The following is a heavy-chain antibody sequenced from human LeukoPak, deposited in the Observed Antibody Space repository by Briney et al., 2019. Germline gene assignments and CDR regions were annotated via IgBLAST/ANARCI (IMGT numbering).Heavy chain of an antibody. J-gene: IGHJ3*02. V-gene: IGHV4-4*07. CDR3: ARGRYCSADICSGGDAFDI. CDR1: GGSINYYY. CDR2: IYTRGST. Sequence: PWETLSLTCTVSGGSINYYYWSWIRQPAGKGLDWIGRIYTRGSTNYNPSLKSRVTMSVDTSKNQFSLKLSSVTAADTAVYYCARGRYCSADICSGGDAFDIWGQRTMVSVSS. D-gene: IGHD2-15*01.